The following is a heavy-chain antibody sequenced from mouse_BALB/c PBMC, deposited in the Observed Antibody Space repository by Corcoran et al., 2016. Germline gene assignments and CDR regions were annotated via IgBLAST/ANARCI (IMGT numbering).Heavy chain of an antibody. J-gene: IGHJ1*01. Sequence: DVQLQESGPGLVKPSQSLSLTCSVTGYSITSGYYWNWIRQFPGNKLEWMGYISYDGSNNYNPSLKNRISITRDTSKNQFCLKLNSVTTEDTATYDCASGNYWYFDVWVAGTTVTVSS. CDR2: ISYDGSN. D-gene: IGHD2-1*01. CDR3: ASGNYWYFDV. V-gene: IGHV3-6*02. CDR1: GYSITSGYY.